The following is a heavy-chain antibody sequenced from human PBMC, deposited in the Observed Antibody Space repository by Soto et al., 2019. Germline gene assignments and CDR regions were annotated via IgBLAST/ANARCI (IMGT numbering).Heavy chain of an antibody. CDR3: SRTSQSKQQHPYYYDGMDV. CDR1: GFTFTGYS. J-gene: IGHJ6*02. D-gene: IGHD6-13*01. V-gene: IGHV3-21*01. CDR2: ISSSSSYI. Sequence: EVQLVESGGGLVKPGGSLRLSCAASGFTFTGYSMNWLRQAPGKGLEWVSSISSSSSYIYYADSVKGRFTISRDNAKNSLYMQMNSLRAEDTAVYYCSRTSQSKQQHPYYYDGMDVWGQETTVTVSS.